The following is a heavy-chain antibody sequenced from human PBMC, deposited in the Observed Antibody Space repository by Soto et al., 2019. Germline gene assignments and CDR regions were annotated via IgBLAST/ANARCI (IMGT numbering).Heavy chain of an antibody. J-gene: IGHJ4*02. Sequence: ASVKVSCKASGYTFTNYGIYWVRQAPGQGLEWLGWIHAGNGDTRYSPKFQGRATITRDTSASTAHMELRSLTSRDTAVFYCVNSDWAWWGQGTRVTVSS. V-gene: IGHV1-3*01. CDR1: GYTFTNYG. CDR2: IHAGNGDT. D-gene: IGHD3-9*01. CDR3: VNSDWAW.